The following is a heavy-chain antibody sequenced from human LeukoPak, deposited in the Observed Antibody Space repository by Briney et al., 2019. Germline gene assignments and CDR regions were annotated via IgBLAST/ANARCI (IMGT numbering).Heavy chain of an antibody. Sequence: GGSLRLSCAASGFTFSSYAMSWVRQAPGKGLEWVSTISGSGGSIYYADSVKGRFTISRDNSKNTLYLQMNSLRAEDTAVYYCAKSILMTTVTTYYFDYWGQGTLVTVSS. CDR3: AKSILMTTVTTYYFDY. J-gene: IGHJ4*02. CDR1: GFTFSSYA. D-gene: IGHD4-17*01. CDR2: ISGSGGSI. V-gene: IGHV3-23*01.